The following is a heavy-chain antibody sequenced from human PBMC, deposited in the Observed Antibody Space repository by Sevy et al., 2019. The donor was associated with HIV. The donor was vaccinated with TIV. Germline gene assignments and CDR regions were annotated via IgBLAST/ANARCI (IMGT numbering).Heavy chain of an antibody. CDR1: GFTFSSYS. D-gene: IGHD3-10*01. Sequence: GGSLRLSCAASGFTFSSYSMNWVRQAPGKGLEWVSYISSSSSTIYYADSVKGRFTISRDNAKNSLYLQMNSLRDEDTAVYYCAGRNYGSEIFAFDIWGQGTMVTVSS. V-gene: IGHV3-48*02. J-gene: IGHJ3*02. CDR2: ISSSSSTI. CDR3: AGRNYGSEIFAFDI.